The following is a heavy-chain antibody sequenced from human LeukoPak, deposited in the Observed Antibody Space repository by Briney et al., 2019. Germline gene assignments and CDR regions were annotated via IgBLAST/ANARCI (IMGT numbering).Heavy chain of an antibody. CDR2: IWYDGSNK. D-gene: IGHD6-19*01. CDR1: GFTFSNYG. Sequence: GGSLRLSCAASGFTFSNYGMHWVRQAPGKGLEWVAVIWYDGSNKYYADSVKGRFTISRDNSKNTLYLQMNSLRAEDTAVYYCARDRSNGWPHEYFQHWGQGTLVTVSS. J-gene: IGHJ1*01. CDR3: ARDRSNGWPHEYFQH. V-gene: IGHV3-33*08.